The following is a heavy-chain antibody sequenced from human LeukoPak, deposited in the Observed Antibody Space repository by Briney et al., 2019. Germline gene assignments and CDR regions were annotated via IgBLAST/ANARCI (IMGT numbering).Heavy chain of an antibody. CDR3: ARAVYDSSGYYSPHVDY. CDR1: GFTVSSNY. V-gene: IGHV3-53*01. Sequence: GGSLRLSCAASGFTVSSNYMSWVRQAPGKGLEWVSVIYNGGSTYYADSVKGRFTISRDNSKNTLYLQMNSLRAEDTAVYYCARAVYDSSGYYSPHVDYWGQGTLVAVSS. J-gene: IGHJ4*02. D-gene: IGHD3-22*01. CDR2: IYNGGST.